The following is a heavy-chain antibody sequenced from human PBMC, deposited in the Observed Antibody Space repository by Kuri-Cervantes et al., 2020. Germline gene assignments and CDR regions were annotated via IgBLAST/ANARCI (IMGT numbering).Heavy chain of an antibody. V-gene: IGHV3-30-3*01. CDR1: GFTFSSYA. CDR3: ARDAFVVVPAAMGSYFDY. CDR2: ISCDGSNK. J-gene: IGHJ4*02. D-gene: IGHD2-2*01. Sequence: GESLKISCAASGFTFSSYAMHWVRQAPGKGLEWVAVISCDGSNKYYADSVKGRFTISRDNSKNTLYLQMNSLRAEDTAVYYCARDAFVVVPAAMGSYFDYWGQGTLVTVSS.